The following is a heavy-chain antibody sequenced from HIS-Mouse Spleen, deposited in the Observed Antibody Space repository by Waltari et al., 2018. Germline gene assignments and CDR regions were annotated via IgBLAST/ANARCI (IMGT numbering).Heavy chain of an antibody. CDR2: IKQDGSEK. J-gene: IGHJ5*02. CDR1: GFTFSSYW. V-gene: IGHV3-7*01. D-gene: IGHD5-12*01. CDR3: ARERRGPGWFDP. Sequence: EVQLVESGGGLVQPGGSLRLSCAASGFTFSSYWMSWVRQAPGKGMEGVDNIKQDGSEKYYVESVKGRFTISRDNAKNSLYLQMNSLRAEDTAVYYCARERRGPGWFDPWGQGTLVTVSS.